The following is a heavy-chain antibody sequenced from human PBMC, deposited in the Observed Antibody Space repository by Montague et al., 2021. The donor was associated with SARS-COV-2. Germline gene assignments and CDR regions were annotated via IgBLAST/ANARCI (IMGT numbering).Heavy chain of an antibody. J-gene: IGHJ6*02. V-gene: IGHV4-34*01. CDR3: TREGYQVLWSDYYYGMDV. CDR2: INHSRST. D-gene: IGHD2-2*01. Sequence: SETLSLTCAVYGGSFSGYYWSWIRQPPGKGLEWIGEINHSRSTNYNPSLKSRVTISVDTSKNQFSLKLSSVTAADTAVYYCTREGYQVLWSDYYYGMDVWGQGTTVTVSS. CDR1: GGSFSGYY.